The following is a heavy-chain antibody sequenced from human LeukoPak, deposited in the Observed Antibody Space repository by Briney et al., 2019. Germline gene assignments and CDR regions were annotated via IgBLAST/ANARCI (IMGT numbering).Heavy chain of an antibody. V-gene: IGHV3-23*01. J-gene: IGHJ6*03. D-gene: IGHD1-26*01. Sequence: GGTLRLSCAASGFTFSSYGMSWVRQAPGKGLEWVSSITGGGGTTYYADSVKGRFTISRDNSKNTLYLQMNSLRAEDTAVYYCAKVPSGSYYQVYYYYMDVWGKGTTVTVSS. CDR1: GFTFSSYG. CDR2: ITGGGGTT. CDR3: AKVPSGSYYQVYYYYMDV.